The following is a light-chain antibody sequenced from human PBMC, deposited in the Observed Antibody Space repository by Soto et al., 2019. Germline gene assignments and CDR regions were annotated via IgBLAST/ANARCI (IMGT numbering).Light chain of an antibody. V-gene: IGKV3-20*01. Sequence: EIVLTQSPGTLSLSPGERATLSCRASQSVSSNYLAWYQQRPGQAPRLLIYDASSRATGVPDRFSGSGSGTDFTLTISRLKPEDFAVYYCQHYNSSPPITFGQGTRLEIK. CDR3: QHYNSSPPIT. J-gene: IGKJ5*01. CDR1: QSVSSNY. CDR2: DAS.